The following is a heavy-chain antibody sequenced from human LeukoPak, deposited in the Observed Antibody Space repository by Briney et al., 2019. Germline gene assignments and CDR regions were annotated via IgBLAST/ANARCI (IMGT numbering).Heavy chain of an antibody. D-gene: IGHD6-13*01. V-gene: IGHV3-23*01. CDR3: AKDPTDTSSWYIVEYFQH. Sequence: GGSLRLSCAASGFTFSSYAMSRVRQAPGKGLEWVSAISGSGGSTYYTDSVKGRFTISRDNSRNTLYLQMNSLRAEDTAVYYCAKDPTDTSSWYIVEYFQHWGQGTLVTVSS. CDR1: GFTFSSYA. J-gene: IGHJ1*01. CDR2: ISGSGGST.